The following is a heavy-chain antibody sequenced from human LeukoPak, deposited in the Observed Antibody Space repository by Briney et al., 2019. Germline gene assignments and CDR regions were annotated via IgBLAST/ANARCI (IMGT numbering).Heavy chain of an antibody. Sequence: GGSLRLSCAASGFTLSSYAMSWVRQAPGKGLEWVSSISSSSSYIYYADSVKGRFTISRDNAKNSLSLQMNSLRAEDTAVYYCARDRLPEDRDYHYYYMDVWGIGTTVTVSS. D-gene: IGHD1-14*01. V-gene: IGHV3-21*01. CDR3: ARDRLPEDRDYHYYYMDV. CDR1: GFTLSSYA. J-gene: IGHJ6*03. CDR2: ISSSSSYI.